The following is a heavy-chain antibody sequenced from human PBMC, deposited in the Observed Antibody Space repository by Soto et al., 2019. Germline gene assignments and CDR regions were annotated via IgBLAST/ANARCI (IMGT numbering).Heavy chain of an antibody. V-gene: IGHV3-15*07. J-gene: IGHJ6*02. CDR2: IKSKTDGGTT. D-gene: IGHD3-3*01. CDR1: GFTFSNAW. CDR3: TTSTLRFLEWLPRYYYYYGMDV. Sequence: GGSLRLSCAASGFTFSNAWMNWVRQAPGKGLEWVGRIKSKTDGGTTDYAAPVKGRFTISRDDSKNTLYLQMNSLKTEDTAVYYCTTSTLRFLEWLPRYYYYYGMDVWGQGTTVTVSS.